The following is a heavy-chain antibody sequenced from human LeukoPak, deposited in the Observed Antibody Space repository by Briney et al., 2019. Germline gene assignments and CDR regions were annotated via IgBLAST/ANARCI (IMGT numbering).Heavy chain of an antibody. Sequence: SETLSLTCAVYGGSFSGYYWSWIRQPPGKGLEWIGEINHSGSTNYNPSLKSRVTISVDTSKNQFSLKLSSVTAADTAVYYCARYVYGGKRWGLRYYGMDVWGQGTTVTVSS. CDR1: GGSFSGYY. V-gene: IGHV4-34*01. D-gene: IGHD4-23*01. J-gene: IGHJ6*02. CDR3: ARYVYGGKRWGLRYYGMDV. CDR2: INHSGST.